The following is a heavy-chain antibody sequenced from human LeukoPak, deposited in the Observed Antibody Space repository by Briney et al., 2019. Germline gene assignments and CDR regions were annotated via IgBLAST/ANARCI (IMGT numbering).Heavy chain of an antibody. CDR2: ISWNSGTI. CDR1: GFTFDDYV. V-gene: IGHV3-9*01. Sequence: PGRSLRLSCVASGFTFDDYVMHWVRQAPGKGLEWVSGISWNSGTIGYADSVKGRFTISRDNAKNSLYLQMNSLRAEDTALYYCASHYYDFWSGYSDYYYYMDVWGKGTTVTVSS. J-gene: IGHJ6*03. CDR3: ASHYYDFWSGYSDYYYYMDV. D-gene: IGHD3-3*01.